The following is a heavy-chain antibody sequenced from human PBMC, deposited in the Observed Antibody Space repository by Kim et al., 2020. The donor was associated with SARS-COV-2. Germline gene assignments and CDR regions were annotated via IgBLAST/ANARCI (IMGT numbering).Heavy chain of an antibody. CDR3: AIDSPDGSGSYYNGGGSTY. CDR1: GFTFSSYS. D-gene: IGHD3-10*01. J-gene: IGHJ4*01. Sequence: GGSLRLSCAASGFTFSSYSMNWVRQAPGKGLEWVSSISSSSSYIYYADSVKGRFTISRDNAKNSLYLQMNSLRAEDTAVYYCAIDSPDGSGSYYNGGGSTYWGQGTLVTVSS. V-gene: IGHV3-21*01. CDR2: ISSSSSYI.